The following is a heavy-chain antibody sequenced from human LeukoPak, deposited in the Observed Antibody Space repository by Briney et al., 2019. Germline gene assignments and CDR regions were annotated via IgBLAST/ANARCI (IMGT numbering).Heavy chain of an antibody. D-gene: IGHD3-22*01. J-gene: IGHJ6*02. V-gene: IGHV6-1*01. CDR2: TYYRSKWYN. Sequence: SQTLSLTCAISGDSVSSNSAAWNWIRQSPSRGLEWQGRTYYRSKWYNDYAVSVKSRITINPDTSKNQFSLQLNSVTPEDTAVYYCARAIYDSSGYYYGGYGMDVWGQGTTVTVSS. CDR1: GDSVSSNSAA. CDR3: ARAIYDSSGYYYGGYGMDV.